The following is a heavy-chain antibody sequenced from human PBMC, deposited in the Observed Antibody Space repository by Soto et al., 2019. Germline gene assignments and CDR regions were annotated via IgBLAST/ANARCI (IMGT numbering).Heavy chain of an antibody. CDR3: ARSVRITIFGVVPPFDY. J-gene: IGHJ4*02. CDR2: INHSGST. CDR1: GGPFSGYY. Sequence: SETLSLTCAVYGGPFSGYYWSWIRQPPGKGLEWIGEINHSGSTNYNPSLKSRVTISVDTSKNQFSLKLSSVTAADTAVYYCARSVRITIFGVVPPFDYWGQGTLVTVSS. D-gene: IGHD3-3*01. V-gene: IGHV4-34*01.